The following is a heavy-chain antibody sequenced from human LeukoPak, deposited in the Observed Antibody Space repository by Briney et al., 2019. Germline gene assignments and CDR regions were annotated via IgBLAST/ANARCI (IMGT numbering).Heavy chain of an antibody. CDR1: GYDFINYG. CDR3: ARGGPFPSSSSSREYYLDY. Sequence: ASVKVFCKASGYDFINYGISWARQASGQGLEWMGWRSIYNGNTDYKLQGRVTMTTDTSTNTACMEVRSLRSDDTAVYYCARGGPFPSSSSSREYYLDYWGQGTLVTVSS. V-gene: IGHV1-18*01. CDR2: RSIYNGNT. D-gene: IGHD6-6*01. J-gene: IGHJ4*02.